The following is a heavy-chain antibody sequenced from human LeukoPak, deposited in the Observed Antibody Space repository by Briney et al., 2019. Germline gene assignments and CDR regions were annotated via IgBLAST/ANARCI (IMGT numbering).Heavy chain of an antibody. CDR2: INGGSGNT. CDR3: ARDREDYKGYSYGSGNDY. Sequence: ASVKVSCKASGYTFTDYTMHWLRQAPGQRLDWMGWINGGSGNTKYSPEFQGRVTITRDTSASTAYMELSSLRSEDTAVYYCARDREDYKGYSYGSGNDYWGQGTLVTVSS. V-gene: IGHV1-3*01. CDR1: GYTFTDYT. J-gene: IGHJ4*02. D-gene: IGHD5-18*01.